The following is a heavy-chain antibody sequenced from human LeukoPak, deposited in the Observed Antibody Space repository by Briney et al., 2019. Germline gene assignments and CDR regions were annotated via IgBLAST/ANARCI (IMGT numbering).Heavy chain of an antibody. CDR1: GFTVSSNY. CDR3: ARVGATSFDY. D-gene: IGHD1-26*01. J-gene: IGHJ4*02. V-gene: IGHV3-53*04. CDR2: IYSGGST. Sequence: TGGSLRLSCAASGFTVSSNYMSWVRRAPGKGLEWVSVIYSGGSTYYADSVKGRFTISRHNSKNTLYLQMNSLRAEDTAVYYCARVGATSFDYWGQGTLVTVSS.